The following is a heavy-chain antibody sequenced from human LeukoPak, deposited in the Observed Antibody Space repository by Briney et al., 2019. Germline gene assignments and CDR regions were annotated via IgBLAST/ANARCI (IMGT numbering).Heavy chain of an antibody. CDR3: ARESPTNNYYDSSGYIDP. J-gene: IGHJ5*02. CDR2: IYYSGST. D-gene: IGHD3-22*01. CDR1: GGSISSGGYY. Sequence: SETLSLTCTVSGGSISSGGYYWSWIRQHPGKGLEWIGYIYYSGSTYYNPSLKSRVTISVDTSKNQFSLKLSSVTAADTAVYYCARESPTNNYYDSSGYIDPWGQGTLVTVSS. V-gene: IGHV4-31*03.